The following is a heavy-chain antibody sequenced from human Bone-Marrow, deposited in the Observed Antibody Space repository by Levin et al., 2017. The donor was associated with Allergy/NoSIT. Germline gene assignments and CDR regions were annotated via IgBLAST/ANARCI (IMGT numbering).Heavy chain of an antibody. CDR2: IHHSGST. V-gene: IGHV4-34*01. CDR1: GGSFSNFY. CDR3: ARGYYGARSSTFFDF. Sequence: GSLRLSCGVHGGSFSNFYWNWIRQSPGKGLEWIGDIHHSGSTTYNPLLKSRVTFSVDTSREPFSLNLTSVTAADTAVYYCARGYYGARSSTFFDFWGQGTLVTVSP. J-gene: IGHJ4*02. D-gene: IGHD3-10*01.